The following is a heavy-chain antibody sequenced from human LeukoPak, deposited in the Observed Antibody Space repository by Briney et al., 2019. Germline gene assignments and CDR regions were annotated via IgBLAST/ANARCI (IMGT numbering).Heavy chain of an antibody. CDR3: ARDRHYYDSSSYRFDY. V-gene: IGHV4-4*07. CDR1: GGSISSYY. Sequence: KPSETLSLTCSVSGGSISSYYWSWSRQPAGKGLEWIGRIYTSGSTNYNPSLKSRVTMSVDTSKNQFSLKLSSVTAADTAVYYCARDRHYYDSSSYRFDYWGRGTLVTVSS. J-gene: IGHJ4*02. CDR2: IYTSGST. D-gene: IGHD3-22*01.